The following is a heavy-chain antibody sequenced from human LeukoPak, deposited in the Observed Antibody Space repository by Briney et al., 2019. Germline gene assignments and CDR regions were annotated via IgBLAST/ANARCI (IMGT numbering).Heavy chain of an antibody. CDR1: GFTFSNYW. V-gene: IGHV3-7*01. CDR3: ARDYDAGY. Sequence: GGSLRLSCAASGFTFSNYWMNWVRQAPGKGLEWVANIKQDGSEKYYVDSVKGRFTISRDNAKNSLYLQMNSLRAEDTAVYYCARDYDAGYWGQGTLVTVSS. J-gene: IGHJ4*02. D-gene: IGHD3-3*01. CDR2: IKQDGSEK.